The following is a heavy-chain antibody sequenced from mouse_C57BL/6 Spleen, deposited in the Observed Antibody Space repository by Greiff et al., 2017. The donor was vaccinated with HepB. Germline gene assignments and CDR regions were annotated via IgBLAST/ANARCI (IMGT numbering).Heavy chain of an antibody. CDR2: IYPGSGST. CDR3: AKGDGYDGGDWYFDV. D-gene: IGHD2-2*01. CDR1: GYTFTSYW. Sequence: QVQLQQPGAELVKPGASVKMSCKASGYTFTSYWITWVKQRPGQGLEWIGDIYPGSGSTNYNEKFKSKATLTVDTSSSTAYMQLSSLTSEDSAVYYCAKGDGYDGGDWYFDVWGTGTTVTVSS. J-gene: IGHJ1*03. V-gene: IGHV1-55*01.